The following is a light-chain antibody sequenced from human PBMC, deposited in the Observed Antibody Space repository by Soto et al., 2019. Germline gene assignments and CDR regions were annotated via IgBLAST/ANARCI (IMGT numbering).Light chain of an antibody. J-gene: IGKJ1*01. CDR2: GAY. V-gene: IGKV3-20*01. CDR3: QQSGTSPWA. Sequence: VRWSAGERATLSWRASQSVSSTYLAWYQQKPGQAPRLLIYGAYSRATGVPDRFSGSGSRTDTTLTSSRVGPADSAVYYCQQSGTSPWAFAQGTQLDIK. CDR1: QSVSSTY.